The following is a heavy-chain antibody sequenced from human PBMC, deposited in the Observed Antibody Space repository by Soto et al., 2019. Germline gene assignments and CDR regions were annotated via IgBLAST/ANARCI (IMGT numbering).Heavy chain of an antibody. CDR2: ISSSGSTI. D-gene: IGHD6-6*01. J-gene: IGHJ6*02. V-gene: IGHV3-11*01. CDR1: GFTFSDYY. Sequence: GGSLRLSCAASGFTFSDYYMSWIRQAPGKGLEWVSYISSSGSTIYYADSVKGRFTISRDNAKNSLYLQMNSLRAEDTAVYYCARDQERSSSPSYGMDVWGQGTTVTVSS. CDR3: ARDQERSSSPSYGMDV.